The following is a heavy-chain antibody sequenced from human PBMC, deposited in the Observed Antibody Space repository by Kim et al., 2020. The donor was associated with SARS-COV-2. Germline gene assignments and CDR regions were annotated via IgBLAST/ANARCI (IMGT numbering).Heavy chain of an antibody. CDR2: ISSSGSTI. Sequence: GGSLRLSCAASGFTFSSYEMNWVRQAPGKGLEWVSYISSSGSTIYYADSVKGRFTISRDNAKNSLYLQMNSLRAEDTAVYYCARGGSEGIAVAGSEIDYWGQGTLVTVSS. CDR3: ARGGSEGIAVAGSEIDY. J-gene: IGHJ4*02. CDR1: GFTFSSYE. D-gene: IGHD6-19*01. V-gene: IGHV3-48*03.